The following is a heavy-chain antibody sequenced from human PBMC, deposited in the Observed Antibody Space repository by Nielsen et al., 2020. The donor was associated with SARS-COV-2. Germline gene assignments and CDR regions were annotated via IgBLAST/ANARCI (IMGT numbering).Heavy chain of an antibody. CDR2: ISWDGGST. J-gene: IGHJ4*02. CDR1: GFTFDDYT. V-gene: IGHV3-43*01. D-gene: IGHD6-13*01. Sequence: GESLKISCAASGFTFDDYTMHWVRQAPGKGLEWVSLISWDGGSTYYADSVKGRFTISRDNSKNSLYLQMNSLRTEDTALYYCAKDIKSWYSSSWYGGYFDYWGQGTLVTVSS. CDR3: AKDIKSWYSSSWYGGYFDY.